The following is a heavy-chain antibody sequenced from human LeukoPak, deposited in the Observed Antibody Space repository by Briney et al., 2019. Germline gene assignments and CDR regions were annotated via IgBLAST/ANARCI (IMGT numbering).Heavy chain of an antibody. CDR3: ARGHRGMDV. J-gene: IGHJ6*02. V-gene: IGHV3-21*01. Sequence: GGSLRLSCAAPGFTFRGNSTNWGRKAPGQGLEWVSSISSSSCYIYYADSVKGRFTISRDNAKSSLYPQMNSPRAEDTAVYYCARGHRGMDVWGQGTTVTVSS. CDR1: GFTFRGNS. CDR2: ISSSSCYI.